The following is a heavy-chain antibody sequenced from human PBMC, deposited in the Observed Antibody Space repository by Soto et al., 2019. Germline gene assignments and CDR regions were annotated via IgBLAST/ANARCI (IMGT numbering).Heavy chain of an antibody. J-gene: IGHJ4*02. Sequence: GGSLRLSCAVSGFTFRSYAMSWVRQAPGKGLEWVSAINENGARTYYADSVKGRITTSRDNSKNTLFLQMDSLRDEDTVIYYCARGHSYYDFAIECWGQGPVVTVSS. CDR1: GFTFRSYA. CDR2: INENGART. CDR3: ARGHSYYDFAIEC. D-gene: IGHD3-3*01. V-gene: IGHV3-23*01.